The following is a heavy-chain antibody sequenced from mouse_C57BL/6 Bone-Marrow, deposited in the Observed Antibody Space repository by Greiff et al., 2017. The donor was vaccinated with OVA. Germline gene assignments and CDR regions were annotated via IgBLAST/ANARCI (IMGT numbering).Heavy chain of an antibody. Sequence: EVMLVESGGGLVKPGGSLKLSCAASGFTFSSYAMSWVRQTPEKRLEWVATICDGGSYTYYPDNVKGRFTISRDNAKNNLYLQMSHLKSEDTAMYYCARDGYGAYWGQGTLVTVSA. CDR3: ARDGYGAY. V-gene: IGHV5-4*01. CDR1: GFTFSSYA. D-gene: IGHD2-2*01. J-gene: IGHJ3*01. CDR2: ICDGGSYT.